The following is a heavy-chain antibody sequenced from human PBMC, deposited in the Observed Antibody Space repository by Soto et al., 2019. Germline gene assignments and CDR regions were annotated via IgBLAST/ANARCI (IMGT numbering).Heavy chain of an antibody. CDR3: ARGPGIAVSRRGKFDY. V-gene: IGHV4-31*03. CDR2: IYYSGST. J-gene: IGHJ4*02. Sequence: QVQLQESGPGLVKPSQTLSLTCTVSGGSISSGGYYWSWIRQHPGKGLEWIGYIYYSGSTYYNPSLKSRVTISVDTSKYQFSLKLSSVTAADTAVYYCARGPGIAVSRRGKFDYWGQGTLVTVSS. CDR1: GGSISSGGYY. D-gene: IGHD6-19*01.